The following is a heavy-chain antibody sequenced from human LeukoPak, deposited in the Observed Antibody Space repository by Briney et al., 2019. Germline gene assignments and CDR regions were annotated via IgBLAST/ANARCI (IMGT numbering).Heavy chain of an antibody. CDR2: IRYDGSNK. CDR3: AKDGDDYYGSGMNYYMDV. J-gene: IGHJ6*03. Sequence: GGSLRLSCAASGFTFSSYGMHWVRQAPGKGLEWVAFIRYDGSNKYYADSVKGRFTISRDNSKNTLYLQMNSLRAEDTAVYYWAKDGDDYYGSGMNYYMDVWGKGTTVTISS. V-gene: IGHV3-30*02. D-gene: IGHD3-10*01. CDR1: GFTFSSYG.